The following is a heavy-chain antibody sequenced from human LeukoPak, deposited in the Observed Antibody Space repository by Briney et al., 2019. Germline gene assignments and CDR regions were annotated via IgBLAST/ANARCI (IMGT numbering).Heavy chain of an antibody. V-gene: IGHV3-23*01. J-gene: IGHJ3*01. CDR3: ARNHFNQNVFDV. CDR2: ISERGGST. Sequence: PGGSLRLSCVVSGISLSNYAMTWVRQAPGKGLEWVSYISERGGSTTYADSVRGRFAISRDNSKNTVYLQMDSLRADDTAMYYCARNHFNQNVFDVWGQGTMVTVSS. D-gene: IGHD1-14*01. CDR1: GISLSNYA.